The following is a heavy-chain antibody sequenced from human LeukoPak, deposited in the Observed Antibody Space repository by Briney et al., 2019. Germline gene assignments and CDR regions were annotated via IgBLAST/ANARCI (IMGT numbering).Heavy chain of an antibody. J-gene: IGHJ4*02. V-gene: IGHV3-7*01. D-gene: IGHD4-11*01. CDR1: GFTFSSYW. Sequence: PGGSLRLSCAVPGFTFSSYWMSWVRQAPGKGLEWVANINEDGSEKYYVDSVKGRFTISRDNAKNSLYLQMKSLRAEDTAVYYCARASVTTAYFEYWGQGTLVTVSS. CDR3: ARASVTTAYFEY. CDR2: INEDGSEK.